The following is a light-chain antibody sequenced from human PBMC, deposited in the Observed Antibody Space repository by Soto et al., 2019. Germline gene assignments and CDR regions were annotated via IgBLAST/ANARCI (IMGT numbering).Light chain of an antibody. Sequence: QSVLTQPPSASGSPGQSVTISCTGTSSDVGGYDYVSWYQQHPGKAPKLMIYEVTIRPSGVSDRFSGSKYGNTASLTVSGLQAEDAADYYCSSYTGANPYYLFGNATKVT. CDR2: EVT. CDR3: SSYTGANPYYL. J-gene: IGLJ1*01. V-gene: IGLV2-8*01. CDR1: SSDVGGYDY.